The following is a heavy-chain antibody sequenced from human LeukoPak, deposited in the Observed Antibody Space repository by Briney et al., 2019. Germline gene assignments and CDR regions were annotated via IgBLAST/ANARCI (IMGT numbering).Heavy chain of an antibody. CDR2: IYCSGST. J-gene: IGHJ6*03. CDR1: GGSISSYY. CDR3: ASGSVRSYYNYYYYMDV. D-gene: IGHD3-10*01. Sequence: SETLSLTCTVSGGSISSYYWSWIRQPPGKGLEWIGYIYCSGSTNYNPSLKSRVTISVDTSKNQFSLKLRSVTAADTALYYCASGSVRSYYNYYYYMDVWGKGTTVTISS. V-gene: IGHV4-59*08.